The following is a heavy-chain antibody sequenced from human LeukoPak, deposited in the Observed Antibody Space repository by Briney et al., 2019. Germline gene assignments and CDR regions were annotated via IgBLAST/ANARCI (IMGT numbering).Heavy chain of an antibody. CDR1: GYTFTSYG. Sequence: GASVKVSCKASGYTFTSYGISWVRQAPGQGLEWMGGIIPIFGTANYAQKFQGRVTITADESTSTAYMELSSLRSEDTAVYYCAREALGYCSGGSCYAFGNWFDPWGQGTLVTVSS. CDR2: IIPIFGTA. CDR3: AREALGYCSGGSCYAFGNWFDP. D-gene: IGHD2-15*01. V-gene: IGHV1-69*13. J-gene: IGHJ5*02.